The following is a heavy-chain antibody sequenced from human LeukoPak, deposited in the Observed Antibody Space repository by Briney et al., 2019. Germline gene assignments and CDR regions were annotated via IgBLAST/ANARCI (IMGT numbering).Heavy chain of an antibody. CDR1: GYTFTGYY. Sequence: SVKVSCKASGYTFTGYYMHWVRQAPGQGLEWMGGIIPIFGTANYAQKFQGRVTITAGESTSTAYMELSSLRSEDTAVYYCARVITGTHYYYYMDVWGKGTTVTVSS. V-gene: IGHV1-69*13. CDR2: IIPIFGTA. J-gene: IGHJ6*03. CDR3: ARVITGTHYYYYMDV. D-gene: IGHD1-14*01.